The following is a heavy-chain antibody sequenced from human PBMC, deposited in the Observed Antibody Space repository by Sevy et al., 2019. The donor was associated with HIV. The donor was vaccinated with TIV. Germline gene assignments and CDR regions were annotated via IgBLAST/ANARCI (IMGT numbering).Heavy chain of an antibody. V-gene: IGHV1-69*04. J-gene: IGHJ2*01. CDR1: GGTFSSYA. D-gene: IGHD1-26*01. Sequence: ASVKVSCKASGGTFSSYAISWVRQAPGQGLEWMGRIIPILGITNYAQKFQGRVTITADKSTSTAYMELSSLTSEDTAVYYCARRYSGSYYADWYFDLWGRGTLVTVSS. CDR2: IIPILGIT. CDR3: ARRYSGSYYADWYFDL.